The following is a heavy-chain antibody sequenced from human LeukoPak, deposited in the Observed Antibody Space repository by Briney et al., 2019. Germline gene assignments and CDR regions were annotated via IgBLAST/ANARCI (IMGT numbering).Heavy chain of an antibody. D-gene: IGHD3-22*01. V-gene: IGHV4-39*01. CDR1: GGSISSSSYY. CDR3: ARQGRISMIVVLIEDAFDI. Sequence: SETLSLTCTVSGGSISSSSYYWGWIRQPPGKVLEWIGSIYYSGNTYYNASLKSQVSISIDTSKNQFSLRLTSVTAADTAVYYCARQGRISMIVVLIEDAFDIWGQGTMVTVSS. J-gene: IGHJ3*02. CDR2: IYYSGNT.